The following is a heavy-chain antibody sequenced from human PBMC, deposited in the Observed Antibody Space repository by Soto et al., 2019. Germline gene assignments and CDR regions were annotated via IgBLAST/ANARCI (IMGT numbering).Heavy chain of an antibody. CDR3: ARGHRGYYDSSGYPDFDY. CDR2: ISSSSSYI. CDR1: GFTFSSYS. J-gene: IGHJ4*02. D-gene: IGHD3-22*01. Sequence: GGSLRLSCAASGFTFSSYSINWVRQAPGKGLEWVSSISSSSSYIYYADSVKGRFTISRDNAKNSLYLQMNSLRAEDTAVYYCARGHRGYYDSSGYPDFDYCGQGTLVTVSS. V-gene: IGHV3-21*01.